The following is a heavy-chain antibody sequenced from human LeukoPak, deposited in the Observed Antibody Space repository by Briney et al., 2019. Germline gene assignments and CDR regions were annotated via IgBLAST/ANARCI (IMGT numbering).Heavy chain of an antibody. CDR2: IYYSGST. J-gene: IGHJ4*02. D-gene: IGHD7-27*01. CDR1: GGSSSSSSYY. CDR3: ARDSNWGSDY. V-gene: IGHV4-39*07. Sequence: PSETLSFTCTVSGGSSSSSSYYWGWIRQPPGKGLEWIGSIYYSGSTYYNPSLKSRVTISVDTSKNQFSLKLSSVTAADTAGYYCARDSNWGSDYWGQGTLVTVSS.